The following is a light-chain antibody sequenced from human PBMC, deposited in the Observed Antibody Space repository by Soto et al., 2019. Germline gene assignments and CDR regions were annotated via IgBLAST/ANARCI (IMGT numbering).Light chain of an antibody. CDR1: SSNIGAGDD. Sequence: QSVLTQPPSASGAPGQRVTISCTGSSSNIGAGDDIHWYQQPPGTAPKLLIYGNSNRPSGVPDRFSGSKSGTSASLAITGLQAEDEADYYCQFYDSSLSGWVFGGGTKLTVL. CDR2: GNS. CDR3: QFYDSSLSGWV. V-gene: IGLV1-40*01. J-gene: IGLJ3*02.